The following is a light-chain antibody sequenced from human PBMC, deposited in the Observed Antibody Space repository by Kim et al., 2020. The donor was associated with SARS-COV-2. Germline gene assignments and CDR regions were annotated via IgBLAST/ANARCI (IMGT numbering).Light chain of an antibody. CDR2: GKN. CDR1: SLRSYY. J-gene: IGLJ3*02. V-gene: IGLV3-19*01. CDR3: NSRDSSGNHLWV. Sequence: SSELTQDPAVSVALGQTVRITCQGDSLRSYYASCYQQKPGQAPVLVIYGKNNRPSGIQDRFSGSSSGNTASLTITGAQAEDEADYYCNSRDSSGNHLWVF.